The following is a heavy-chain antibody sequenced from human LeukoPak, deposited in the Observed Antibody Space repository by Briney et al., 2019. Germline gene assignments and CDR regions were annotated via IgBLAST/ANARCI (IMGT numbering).Heavy chain of an antibody. V-gene: IGHV3-74*01. CDR2: INSDGSST. J-gene: IGHJ4*02. CDR3: ARDAYCSGGSCPFDY. D-gene: IGHD2-15*01. CDR1: GFTFSSYW. Sequence: PGGSLRLSCAASGFTFSSYWMHWVRQAPGKGLVWVSRINSDGSSTSYADSVKGRYTISRDNAKNTLYLQMNSLRAEDTAVYYCARDAYCSGGSCPFDYWGQGTLVTVSS.